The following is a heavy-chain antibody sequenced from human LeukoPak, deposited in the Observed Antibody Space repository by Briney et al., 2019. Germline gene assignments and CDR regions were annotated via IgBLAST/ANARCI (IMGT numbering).Heavy chain of an antibody. Sequence: PGGSLRLSCAASAFSLNAYNMNWVRQAPGKGLEWVSSISSSSSYIYYADSVKGRITISRDNAKNSLYLQMNSLRAEDTAVYYCARWAYGDYGGYYFDYWGQGTLVTVSS. V-gene: IGHV3-21*01. J-gene: IGHJ4*02. CDR3: ARWAYGDYGGYYFDY. CDR2: ISSSSSYI. CDR1: AFSLNAYN. D-gene: IGHD4-17*01.